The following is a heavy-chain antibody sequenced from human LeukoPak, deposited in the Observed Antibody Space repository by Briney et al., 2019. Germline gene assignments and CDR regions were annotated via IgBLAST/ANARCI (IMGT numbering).Heavy chain of an antibody. Sequence: PSETLSLTCAVYGGSFNDYYWTWIRQSPGKGLEWIGEINHTGRTNYNPSLKSRVTISVDTSKNQFSLNLNSVTAADTGVYYCARQEWKSYSGSYVGYFQNWGQGTLVTVSS. V-gene: IGHV4-34*01. CDR2: INHTGRT. J-gene: IGHJ1*01. D-gene: IGHD1-26*01. CDR1: GGSFNDYY. CDR3: ARQEWKSYSGSYVGYFQN.